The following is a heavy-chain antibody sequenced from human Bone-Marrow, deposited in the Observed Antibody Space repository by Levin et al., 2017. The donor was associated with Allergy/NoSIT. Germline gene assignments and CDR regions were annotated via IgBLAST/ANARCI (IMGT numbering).Heavy chain of an antibody. V-gene: IGHV4-39*01. Sequence: SETLSLTCTVSGGSVSDNSYYWGWIRQPPGTGLEWIGSINFRENTYSNPSLQSRVTMSIDTSKNQFSLKLDSVTAADTAVYYCARSSMLAGLYWGQGTLVTVSS. CDR3: ARSSMLAGLY. J-gene: IGHJ4*02. D-gene: IGHD2-2*01. CDR1: GGSVSDNSYY. CDR2: INFRENT.